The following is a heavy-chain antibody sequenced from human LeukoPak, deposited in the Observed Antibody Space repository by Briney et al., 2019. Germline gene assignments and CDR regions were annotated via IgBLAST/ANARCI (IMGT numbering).Heavy chain of an antibody. CDR2: ISGSGGST. Sequence: GGSLRLSCAASGFTFSSYAMSWVRQAPGKGLEWVSAISGSGGSTYYADSVKGRFTISRDNSKNTLYLQMNSLRAEDTAVYYCARNGRGIVVVPARGYYYYYMDVWGKGTTVTVSS. CDR3: ARNGRGIVVVPARGYYYYYMDV. V-gene: IGHV3-23*01. D-gene: IGHD2-2*01. CDR1: GFTFSSYA. J-gene: IGHJ6*03.